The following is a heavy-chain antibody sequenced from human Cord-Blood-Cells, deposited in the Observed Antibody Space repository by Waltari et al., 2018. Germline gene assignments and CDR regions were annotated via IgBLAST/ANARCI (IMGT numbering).Heavy chain of an antibody. CDR1: GYTFTRYY. J-gene: IGHJ4*02. CDR2: INPNSGGT. V-gene: IGHV1-2*02. D-gene: IGHD4-4*01. Sequence: QVQLVQPGAEVQQPGASVKVSCKASGYTFTRYYLHWVRQAPGQGLEWMGWINPNSGGTNYAQKFQGRVTMTRDTSISTAYMELSRLRSDDTAVYYCARDLGENSNYVFDYWGQGTLVTVSS. CDR3: ARDLGENSNYVFDY.